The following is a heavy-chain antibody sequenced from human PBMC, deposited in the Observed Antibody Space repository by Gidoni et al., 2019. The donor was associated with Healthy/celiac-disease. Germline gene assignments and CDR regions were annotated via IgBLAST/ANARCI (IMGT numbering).Heavy chain of an antibody. CDR2: IYYSGST. V-gene: IGHV4-39*01. J-gene: IGHJ5*02. D-gene: IGHD6-13*01. CDR3: ARQRYSSSGRGWFDP. Sequence: QLQLQESGPGLVKPSENLSLTCTVAGGSTSSSSYYWGWIRQPPGKGLEWIGRIYYSGSTYYNPSLKSRVTISVDTSKNQFSLKLSSVTAADTAVYSCARQRYSSSGRGWFDPWGQGTLVTVSS. CDR1: GGSTSSSSYY.